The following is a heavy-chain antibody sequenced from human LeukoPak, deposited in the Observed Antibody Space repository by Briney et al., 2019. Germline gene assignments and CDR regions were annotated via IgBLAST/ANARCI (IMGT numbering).Heavy chain of an antibody. CDR2: IYYSGST. J-gene: IGHJ4*02. CDR3: AGVITGTAMVGYFDY. V-gene: IGHV4-39*07. Sequence: PSETLSLTCTVSGDSIRSSSYHWGWIRQPPGKGLEWIGSIYYSGSTYYNPSLKSRVTISVDRSKNQFSLKLSSVTAADTAVYYCAGVITGTAMVGYFDYWGQGTLVTVSS. CDR1: GDSIRSSSYH. D-gene: IGHD5-18*01.